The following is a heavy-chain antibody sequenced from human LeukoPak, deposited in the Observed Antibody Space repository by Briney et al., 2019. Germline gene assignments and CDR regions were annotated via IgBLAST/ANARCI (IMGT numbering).Heavy chain of an antibody. CDR3: ARLGDSSGYYAFDY. Sequence: SETLSLTCTVSGGSISSSNWWSWVRQPPGKGLEWIGEIYHSGSTNYNPSLKSRVTISVDKSKNHFSLKLSSVTAADTAVYYCARLGDSSGYYAFDYWGQGTLVTVSS. CDR2: IYHSGST. V-gene: IGHV4-4*02. D-gene: IGHD3-22*01. CDR1: GGSISSSNW. J-gene: IGHJ4*02.